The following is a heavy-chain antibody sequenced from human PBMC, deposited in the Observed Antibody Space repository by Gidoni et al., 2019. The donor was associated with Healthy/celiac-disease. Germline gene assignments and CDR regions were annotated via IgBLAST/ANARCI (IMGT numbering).Heavy chain of an antibody. D-gene: IGHD6-19*01. J-gene: IGHJ6*02. V-gene: IGHV3-23*01. Sequence: EVQLLESGGGLVQPGGSLRLSCAASGFTFSSYAMRWVRQAPGKGLEWVSAISGSGGSTYYADSVKGRFTISRDNSKNTLYLQMNSLRAEDTAVYYCAKDRYSSGWTRIYYYYYGMDVWGQGTTVTVSS. CDR2: ISGSGGST. CDR3: AKDRYSSGWTRIYYYYYGMDV. CDR1: GFTFSSYA.